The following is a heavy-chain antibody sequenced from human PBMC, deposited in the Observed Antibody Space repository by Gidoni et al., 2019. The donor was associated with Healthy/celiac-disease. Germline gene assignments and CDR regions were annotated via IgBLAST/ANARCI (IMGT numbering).Heavy chain of an antibody. Sequence: QVQLQQWGAGLLKPSETLSLTCAVYGGSFSGYYWSWIRQPPGKGREWIGEINHSGSTNYNPSLKSRVTISVDTSKNQFSLKLSSVTAADTAVYYCARVSGGGDSSSWYIDYWGQGTLVTVSS. CDR3: ARVSGGGDSSSWYIDY. J-gene: IGHJ4*02. V-gene: IGHV4-34*01. CDR2: INHSGST. D-gene: IGHD6-13*01. CDR1: GGSFSGYY.